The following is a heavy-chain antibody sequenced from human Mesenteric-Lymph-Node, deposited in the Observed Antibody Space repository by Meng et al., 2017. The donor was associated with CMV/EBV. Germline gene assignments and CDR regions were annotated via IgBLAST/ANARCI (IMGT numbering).Heavy chain of an antibody. Sequence: TSGVGVGWSRQPPGKALDWLALISWDDDKRYNPSLRSRLTITKDTSKNQVVLTMTNMDPVDTGTYYCAHITYYYGSGSYSNPFDFWGQGTLVTVSS. J-gene: IGHJ4*02. D-gene: IGHD3-10*01. CDR1: TSGVG. V-gene: IGHV2-5*02. CDR3: AHITYYYGSGSYSNPFDF. CDR2: ISWDDDK.